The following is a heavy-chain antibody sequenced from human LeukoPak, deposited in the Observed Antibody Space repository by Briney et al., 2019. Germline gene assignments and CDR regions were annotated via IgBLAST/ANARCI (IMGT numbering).Heavy chain of an antibody. Sequence: GGSLRLSCAASGFTFTSYAMTWVRQAPGKGLEWVSALSGSGGSTYYADSVKGRFTISRDNSKDTLYLQMNSLRADDTAVYYCAKRSGSYGPFDYWGQGILVTVSS. CDR2: LSGSGGST. CDR1: GFTFTSYA. CDR3: AKRSGSYGPFDY. V-gene: IGHV3-23*01. J-gene: IGHJ4*02. D-gene: IGHD3-10*01.